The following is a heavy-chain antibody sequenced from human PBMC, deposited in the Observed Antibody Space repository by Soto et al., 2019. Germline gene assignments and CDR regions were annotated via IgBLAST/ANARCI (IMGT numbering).Heavy chain of an antibody. V-gene: IGHV1-69*13. CDR3: AVAAVREILTEQSSGMAV. D-gene: IGHD3-10*01. Sequence: SVKVSCKASGGTLSDYAVSWVRQARGQGLEWMGGIMPTVDSANYAQKFQGRLTITADESTSTANMELSSLTSDDTAIYYCAVAAVREILTEQSSGMAVWGQGTTVTVSS. J-gene: IGHJ6*02. CDR2: IMPTVDSA. CDR1: GGTLSDYA.